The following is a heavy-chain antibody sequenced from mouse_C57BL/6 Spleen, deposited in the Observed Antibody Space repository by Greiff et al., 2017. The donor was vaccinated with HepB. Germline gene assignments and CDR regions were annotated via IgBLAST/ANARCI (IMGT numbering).Heavy chain of an antibody. J-gene: IGHJ2*01. Sequence: QVQLQQPGAELVRPGSSVKLSCKASGYTFTSYWMDWVKQRPGQGLEWIGNIYPSDSETHYNQKFKDKATLTVDKSSSTAYMQLSSLTSEDSAVYYCAREGLRSSYFDYWGQGTTLTVSS. CDR3: AREGLRSSYFDY. D-gene: IGHD2-2*01. CDR1: GYTFTSYW. CDR2: IYPSDSET. V-gene: IGHV1-61*01.